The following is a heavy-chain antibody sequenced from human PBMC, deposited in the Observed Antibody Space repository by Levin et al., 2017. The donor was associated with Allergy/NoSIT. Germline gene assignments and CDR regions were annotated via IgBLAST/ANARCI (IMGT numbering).Heavy chain of an antibody. D-gene: IGHD3-10*01. Sequence: GGSLRLSCAASGFTFSDYYMSWIRQAPGKGLEWVSYISSSSSYTNYADSVKGRFTISRDNAKNSLYLQMNSLRAEDTAVYYCARSITMVRGVIPYQVSSPQDYYYYYMDVWGKGTTVTVSS. V-gene: IGHV3-11*03. CDR1: GFTFSDYY. CDR2: ISSSSSYT. J-gene: IGHJ6*03. CDR3: ARSITMVRGVIPYQVSSPQDYYYYYMDV.